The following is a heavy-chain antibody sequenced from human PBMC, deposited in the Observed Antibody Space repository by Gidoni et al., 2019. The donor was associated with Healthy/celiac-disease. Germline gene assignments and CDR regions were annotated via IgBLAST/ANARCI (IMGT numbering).Heavy chain of an antibody. D-gene: IGHD3-9*01. J-gene: IGHJ3*02. CDR2: ISRSSSYI. CDR1: GFPSRRYS. V-gene: IGHV3-21*01. CDR3: ARGDYDILPGYLAFRHAFEI. Sequence: EVQLVESGGGVVKPGGSLRSSCAASGFPSRRYSMNCVRQAPGKGLEWVISISRSSSYIFNRDSVKGRFTISRDNGKHSLYLQMNSLRAEDTAVYYCARGDYDILPGYLAFRHAFEIWGQGTMVTVSS.